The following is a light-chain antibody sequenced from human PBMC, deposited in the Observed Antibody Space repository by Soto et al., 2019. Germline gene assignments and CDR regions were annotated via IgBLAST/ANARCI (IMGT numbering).Light chain of an antibody. Sequence: QSVLTQPPSVSGAPGQRVTISCTGSSSNIGAGYDVHWYQQLPGTAPKLLIYGNSNRPSGVPDRFSGSKSGTSASLAITGLQAEDEADYYRPSYDNSLSYVFGTGTKLTVL. CDR1: SSNIGAGYD. J-gene: IGLJ1*01. V-gene: IGLV1-40*01. CDR2: GNS. CDR3: PSYDNSLSYV.